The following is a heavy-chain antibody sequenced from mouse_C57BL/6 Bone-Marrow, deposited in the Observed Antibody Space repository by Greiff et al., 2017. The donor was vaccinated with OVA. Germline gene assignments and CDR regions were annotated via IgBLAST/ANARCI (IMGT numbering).Heavy chain of an antibody. CDR1: GFTFSDYY. V-gene: IGHV5-12*01. J-gene: IGHJ4*01. CDR3: ARQGDYAMDY. Sequence: EVQLQESGGGLVQPGGSLKLSCAASGFTFSDYYMYWVRQTPEKRLEWVAYISNGGGSTYYPDTVKGRFTISRDNAKNTLYLQMSRLKSEDTAMYYCARQGDYAMDYWGQGTSVTVSS. CDR2: ISNGGGST.